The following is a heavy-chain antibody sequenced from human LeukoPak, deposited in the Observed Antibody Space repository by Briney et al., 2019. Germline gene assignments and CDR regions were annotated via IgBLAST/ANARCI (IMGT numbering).Heavy chain of an antibody. Sequence: PGRSLRLSCAASGFTFDDYAMHWVRQAPGKGLEWVSSISWDSGSICYADSVKGRFTISRDNAKNSLYLQMNSLRAEDTAFYYCARDEKYSSSWYADWGQGTLVTVSS. CDR1: GFTFDDYA. J-gene: IGHJ4*02. CDR2: ISWDSGSI. V-gene: IGHV3-9*01. D-gene: IGHD6-13*01. CDR3: ARDEKYSSSWYAD.